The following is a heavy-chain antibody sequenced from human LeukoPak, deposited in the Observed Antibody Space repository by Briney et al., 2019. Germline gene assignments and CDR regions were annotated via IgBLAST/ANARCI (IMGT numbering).Heavy chain of an antibody. CDR1: GGSISSYY. V-gene: IGHV4-59*01. Sequence: SETLSLTCTVSGGSISSYYWSWIRQPPGKGLEWIGYIYYSGSTNYNPSLKSRVTISVDASKNQFSLKLSSVTAADTAVYYCARGDSSGYYLAATPNWFDPWGQGTLVTVSS. CDR3: ARGDSSGYYLAATPNWFDP. D-gene: IGHD3-22*01. CDR2: IYYSGST. J-gene: IGHJ5*02.